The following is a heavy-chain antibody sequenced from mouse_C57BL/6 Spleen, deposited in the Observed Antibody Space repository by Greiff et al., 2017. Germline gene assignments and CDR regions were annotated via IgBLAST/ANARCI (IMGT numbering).Heavy chain of an antibody. J-gene: IGHJ2*01. Sequence: QVQLQQSGAELVKPGASVKISCKASGYAFSSYWMNWVQQRPGKGLEWIGQIYPGDGDTNYNGKFKGKATLTADKSSSTAYMQLSSLTSEDSAVYFCAREDYYYGSSPFDYWGQGTTLTVSS. V-gene: IGHV1-80*01. D-gene: IGHD1-1*01. CDR3: AREDYYYGSSPFDY. CDR1: GYAFSSYW. CDR2: IYPGDGDT.